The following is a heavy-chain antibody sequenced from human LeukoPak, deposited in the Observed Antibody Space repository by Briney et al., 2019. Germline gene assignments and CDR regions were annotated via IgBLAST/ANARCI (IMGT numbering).Heavy chain of an antibody. D-gene: IGHD3-10*02. Sequence: PGGSLRLSCAASGFTFSNFWMSWVRQAPGKRPDWVANIKQDGREKYYVDSVKGRFTISRDNAKNSQYLQMNSLRAEDTAVYYCARESPVPGNFAFDIWGQGTMVTVSS. CDR3: ARESPVPGNFAFDI. J-gene: IGHJ3*02. V-gene: IGHV3-7*04. CDR1: GFTFSNFW. CDR2: IKQDGREK.